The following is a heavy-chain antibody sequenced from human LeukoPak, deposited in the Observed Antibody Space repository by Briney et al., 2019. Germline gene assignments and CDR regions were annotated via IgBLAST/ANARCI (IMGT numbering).Heavy chain of an antibody. CDR3: ARGFFVRENPGSWFDP. CDR1: GGSISTGDYS. CDR2: IYRTGHT. D-gene: IGHD3-10*02. V-gene: IGHV4-30-2*01. Sequence: SETLSLTCAVSGGSISTGDYSWNWIRQPPGKGLEWIGYIYRTGHTFYNPSLKSRVTMSVDRSKNQFSLRLTSVTAADTAVYYCARGFFVRENPGSWFDPWGRGTLVTVSP. J-gene: IGHJ5*02.